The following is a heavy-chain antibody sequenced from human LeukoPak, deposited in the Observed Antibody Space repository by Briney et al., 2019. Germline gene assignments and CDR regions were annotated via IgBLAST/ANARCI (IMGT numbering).Heavy chain of an antibody. CDR2: IKSKTDGGTT. Sequence: GGSLRLSCAASGFTFSSYSMNWVRRAPGKGLEWVGRIKSKTDGGTTDYAAPVKGRFTISRDDSKNTLYLQMNSLKTEDTAVYYCTTGFSEMATIPAIDYWGQGTLVTVSS. V-gene: IGHV3-15*07. CDR1: GFTFSSYS. CDR3: TTGFSEMATIPAIDY. D-gene: IGHD5-24*01. J-gene: IGHJ4*02.